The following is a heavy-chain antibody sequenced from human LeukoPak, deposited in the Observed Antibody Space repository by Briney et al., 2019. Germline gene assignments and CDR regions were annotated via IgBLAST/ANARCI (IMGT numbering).Heavy chain of an antibody. J-gene: IGHJ4*02. Sequence: GGSLRLSCAASGFTFGSYAMSWVRQAPGKGLEWVSAISGSGGSTYYADSVKGRFTISRDNSKNTLYLQMNSLRAEDTAVYYCAKRPTDYDILTEDDYWGQGTLVTVSS. CDR2: ISGSGGST. V-gene: IGHV3-23*01. D-gene: IGHD3-9*01. CDR1: GFTFGSYA. CDR3: AKRPTDYDILTEDDY.